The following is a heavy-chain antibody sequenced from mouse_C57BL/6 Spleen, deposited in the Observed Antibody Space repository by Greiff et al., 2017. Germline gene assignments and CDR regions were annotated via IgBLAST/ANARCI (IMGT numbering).Heavy chain of an antibody. Sequence: EVQLQQSGPELVQPGASVKMSCKASGYTFTDYNMHWVKQSHGKSLEWIGYINPNNGGTSYNQKFKGKATLTVNKSSSTAYMELRSLTSEDSAVYYCARSFHYYGSSYDYWGQGTTRTVSS. CDR3: ARSFHYYGSSYDY. CDR1: GYTFTDYN. D-gene: IGHD1-1*01. J-gene: IGHJ2*01. CDR2: INPNNGGT. V-gene: IGHV1-22*01.